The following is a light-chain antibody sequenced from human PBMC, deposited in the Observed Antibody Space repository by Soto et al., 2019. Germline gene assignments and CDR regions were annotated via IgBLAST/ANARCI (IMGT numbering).Light chain of an antibody. Sequence: QSALTQPPSASETPGQTVSISCSGSNSNIASNTVNWYQHLPGTVPKLLIYYNNQRPSGVPDRFSGSKSGTSASLAISGLQSEDESDYYCAAWDDTLKRYVFGTGTKVTVL. CDR3: AAWDDTLKRYV. CDR1: NSNIASNT. CDR2: YNN. V-gene: IGLV1-44*01. J-gene: IGLJ1*01.